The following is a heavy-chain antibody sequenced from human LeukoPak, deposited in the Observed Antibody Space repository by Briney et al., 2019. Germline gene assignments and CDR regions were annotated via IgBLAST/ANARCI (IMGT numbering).Heavy chain of an antibody. J-gene: IGHJ4*02. V-gene: IGHV4-39*01. CDR3: ALRYFDRDY. D-gene: IGHD3-9*01. CDR2: IYYSGST. Sequence: SETLSLTCAVNGGSLSSYYWGWIRQPPGKGLEWVGSIYYSGSTYYNPSLKSRVTISVDTSKNQFSLKLSSVTAADTAVYYCALRYFDRDYWGQGTLVTVSS. CDR1: GGSLSSYY.